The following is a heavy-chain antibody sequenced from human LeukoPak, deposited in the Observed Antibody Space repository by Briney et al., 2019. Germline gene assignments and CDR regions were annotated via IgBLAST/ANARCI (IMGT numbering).Heavy chain of an antibody. CDR3: ASIIAAAATNWFDP. Sequence: GGSLRLSCAASGFTFSSYSMSWVRQAPGKGLEWVSSISSTGSYIYYADSVKGRFTISRDNSKNSLYLQMNSLRADDTAVYYCASIIAAAATNWFDPWGQGTLVTVSS. J-gene: IGHJ5*02. CDR1: GFTFSSYS. CDR2: ISSTGSYI. D-gene: IGHD6-25*01. V-gene: IGHV3-21*01.